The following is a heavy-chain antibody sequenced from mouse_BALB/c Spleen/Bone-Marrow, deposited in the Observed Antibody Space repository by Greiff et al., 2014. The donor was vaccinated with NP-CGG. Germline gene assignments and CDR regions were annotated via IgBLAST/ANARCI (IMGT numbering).Heavy chain of an antibody. D-gene: IGHD3-1*01. V-gene: IGHV3-2*02. Sequence: VQLKESGPGLVKPSQSLSLTCTVTGYSITSDYVWNWIRQFPGNKLEWMGYISYSGSISYNPSLKSRISITRDTSKNQVSLQLNSVTTEDTATYYCASSADWYFDVWGAGTTVTVSS. CDR3: ASSADWYFDV. J-gene: IGHJ1*01. CDR2: ISYSGSI. CDR1: GYSITSDYV.